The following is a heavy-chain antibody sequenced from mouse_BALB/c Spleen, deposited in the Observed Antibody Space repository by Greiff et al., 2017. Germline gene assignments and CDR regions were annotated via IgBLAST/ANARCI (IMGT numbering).Heavy chain of an antibody. V-gene: IGHV1S81*02. Sequence: VQLQQSGAELVKPGASVKLSCKASGYTFTSYYMYWVKQRPGQGLEWIGEINPSNGGTNFNEKFKSKATLTVDKSSSTAYMQLSSLTSEDSAVYYCTRVGSNYAMDYWGQGTSVTVSS. CDR3: TRVGSNYAMDY. CDR2: INPSNGGT. D-gene: IGHD1-1*01. J-gene: IGHJ4*01. CDR1: GYTFTSYY.